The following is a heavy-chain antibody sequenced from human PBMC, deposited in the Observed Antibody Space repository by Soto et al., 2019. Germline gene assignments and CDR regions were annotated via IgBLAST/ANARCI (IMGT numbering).Heavy chain of an antibody. J-gene: IGHJ4*02. CDR3: ARDPVLAFVAAYYSDY. D-gene: IGHD6-19*01. CDR2: ISYDGSNK. CDR1: GFTFSSYA. V-gene: IGHV3-30-3*01. Sequence: GGSMRLSCAASGFTFSSYAMHWVRQAPGKGLEWVAVISYDGSNKYYADSVKGRFTISRDNSKNTLYLQMNSLRAEDTAVYYCARDPVLAFVAAYYSDYWGQGTLVTVSS.